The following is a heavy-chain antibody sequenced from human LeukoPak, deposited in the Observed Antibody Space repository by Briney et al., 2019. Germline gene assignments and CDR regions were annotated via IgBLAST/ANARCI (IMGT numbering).Heavy chain of an antibody. J-gene: IGHJ4*02. Sequence: PSETLSLTCTVSGGSISSGSYYWSWIRQPAGEGLEWIGRIYTSGSTNYNPSLKSRVTISVDTSKNQFSLKLSSVTAADTAVYYCARGGGYCSGGSCYFVDYWGQGTPVTVSS. D-gene: IGHD2-15*01. CDR1: GGSISSGSYY. CDR2: IYTSGST. CDR3: ARGGGYCSGGSCYFVDY. V-gene: IGHV4-61*02.